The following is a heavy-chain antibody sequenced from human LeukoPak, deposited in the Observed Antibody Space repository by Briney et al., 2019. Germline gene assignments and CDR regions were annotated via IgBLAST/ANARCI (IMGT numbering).Heavy chain of an antibody. J-gene: IGHJ4*02. D-gene: IGHD3-22*01. Sequence: GGSLRLSCVVSGFSFSTYAMSWVRQAPGKGLEWVSSISTNSSYIYYADSVKGRFTISRDNAKNSLYLQMNSLRAEDTAVYYCAGGDTMIVPTGYWGQGTLVTVSS. V-gene: IGHV3-21*01. CDR2: ISTNSSYI. CDR1: GFSFSTYA. CDR3: AGGDTMIVPTGY.